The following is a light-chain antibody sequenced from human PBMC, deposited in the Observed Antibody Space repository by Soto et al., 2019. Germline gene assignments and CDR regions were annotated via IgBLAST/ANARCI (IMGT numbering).Light chain of an antibody. CDR2: GAS. CDR1: QSVSSNY. CDR3: QQYGSSPYT. J-gene: IGKJ2*01. V-gene: IGKV3-20*01. Sequence: EIVLTQSPGTLSLSPGKRATLSCRASQSVSSNYLAWYQQTPGQTPRLLIYGASSRATGIPDRFSGSGSGTDFTLTISRLEPEDVAVYYCQQYGSSPYTFGQGTKLEIK.